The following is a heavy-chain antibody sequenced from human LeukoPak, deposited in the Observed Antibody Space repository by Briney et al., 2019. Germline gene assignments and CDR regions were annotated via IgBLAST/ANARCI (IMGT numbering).Heavy chain of an antibody. CDR3: AREYYYDSSGYYYRLFDY. J-gene: IGHJ4*02. CDR1: GYTFTGYY. CDR2: INPNSGGT. V-gene: IGHV1-2*02. Sequence: ASVKVSCKASGYTFTGYYIHWVRQAPGQGLEWMGWINPNSGGTNYAQKFQGRVTMTRDTSISTAYMELSRLRSDDTAVYYCAREYYYDSSGYYYRLFDYWGQGTLVTVSS. D-gene: IGHD3-22*01.